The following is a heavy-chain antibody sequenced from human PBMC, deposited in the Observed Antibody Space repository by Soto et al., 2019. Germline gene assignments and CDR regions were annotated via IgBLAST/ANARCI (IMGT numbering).Heavy chain of an antibody. J-gene: IGHJ4*02. CDR3: ARARGYSCFDY. D-gene: IGHD5-18*01. CDR2: IKEDGSEK. Sequence: GGSLRLSCAASGFTFSSSWMNWVRQAPGKGLEWVAGIKEDGSEKYYVDFVKGRFTISRDNVENSLYLQMNSLRGEDTAVYFCARARGYSCFDYWGLGTLVTVSS. CDR1: GFTFSSSW. V-gene: IGHV3-7*04.